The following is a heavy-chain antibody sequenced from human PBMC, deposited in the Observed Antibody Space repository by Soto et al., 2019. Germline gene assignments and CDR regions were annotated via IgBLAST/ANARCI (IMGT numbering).Heavy chain of an antibody. D-gene: IGHD6-25*01. J-gene: IGHJ4*02. CDR3: ARISAAERDIDH. CDR2: INPRGST. V-gene: IGHV4-34*01. Sequence: QVQLQQWGAGLVKPSETLSLTCGVYGGSLGVYYWSWIRQPPGKGLEWIGEINPRGSTNYNPSLESRVTISVAASENQFSLKLTSVTAADTAVYYCARISAAERDIDHWGQGTLVTVSS. CDR1: GGSLGVYY.